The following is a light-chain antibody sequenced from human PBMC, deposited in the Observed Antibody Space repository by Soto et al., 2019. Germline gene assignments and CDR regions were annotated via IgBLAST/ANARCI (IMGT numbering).Light chain of an antibody. CDR2: TNN. V-gene: IGLV1-47*02. CDR3: AAWDDSLSAWV. CDR1: NSNIGRDF. Sequence: QSVLTQPPSASGTPGQRVTISCSGSNSNIGRDFVYWFQQLPGTAPKLLIYTNNQRPSGVPDRFSGSKSGTSASLAISGLRSEDEADYCCAAWDDSLSAWVFGGGTKVTVL. J-gene: IGLJ3*02.